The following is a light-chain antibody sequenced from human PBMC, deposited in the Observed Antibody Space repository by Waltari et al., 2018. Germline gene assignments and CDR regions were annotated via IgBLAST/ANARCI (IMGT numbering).Light chain of an antibody. Sequence: QSVLTQPPSGSAAPGQKVTIACSGSRSNIGPNHGSWYQQLPGTAPKLLIYDNNKRPSGIPDRFSGSKSATSATLAITGIQTGDEAEYFCGTWDSSLSIGVFGGGTKLTVL. J-gene: IGLJ3*02. CDR1: RSNIGPNH. V-gene: IGLV1-51*01. CDR3: GTWDSSLSIGV. CDR2: DNN.